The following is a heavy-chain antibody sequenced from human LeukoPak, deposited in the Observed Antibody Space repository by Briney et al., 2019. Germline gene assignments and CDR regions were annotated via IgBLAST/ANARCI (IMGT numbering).Heavy chain of an antibody. CDR3: ARDRGYYYYYGMDV. Sequence: ASVKVSRKASGYTFTSYGISWVRQAPGQGLEWMGWISAYNGNTNYAQKLQGRVTTTTDTSTSTAYMELRSLRSDDTAVYYCARDRGYYYYYGMDVWGQGTTVTVSS. CDR1: GYTFTSYG. CDR2: ISAYNGNT. J-gene: IGHJ6*02. V-gene: IGHV1-18*01.